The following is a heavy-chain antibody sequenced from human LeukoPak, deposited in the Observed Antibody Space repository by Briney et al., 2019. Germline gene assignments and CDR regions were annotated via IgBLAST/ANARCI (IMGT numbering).Heavy chain of an antibody. CDR3: ATVAVAGTSDDY. CDR2: IYYSGST. V-gene: IGHV4-30-4*01. J-gene: IGHJ4*02. CDR1: GGSISSGDYS. Sequence: KTSETLSLTCTVSGGSISSGDYSWSWIRQPPGKGLEWIGYIYYSGSTYYNPSPKSRVTISVDTSKNQFSLKLSSVTAADTAVYYCATVAVAGTSDDYWGQGTLVTVSS. D-gene: IGHD6-19*01.